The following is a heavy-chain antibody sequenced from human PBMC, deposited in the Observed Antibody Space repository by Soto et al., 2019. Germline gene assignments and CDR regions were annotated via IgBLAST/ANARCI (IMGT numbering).Heavy chain of an antibody. CDR3: ARDQIGNYYDSSGYYNHYYYYGMDV. D-gene: IGHD3-22*01. V-gene: IGHV3-48*03. CDR1: GFTFSSYE. J-gene: IGHJ6*02. Sequence: GGSLRLSCAASGFTFSSYEMNWVRQAPGKGLEWVSYISSSGSTIYYADSVKGRFTISRDNAKNSLYLQMNSLRAEDTAVYYCARDQIGNYYDSSGYYNHYYYYGMDVWGQGTTVTVSS. CDR2: ISSSGSTI.